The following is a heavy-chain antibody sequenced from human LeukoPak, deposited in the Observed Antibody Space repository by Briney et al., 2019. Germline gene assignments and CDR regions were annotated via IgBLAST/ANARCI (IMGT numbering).Heavy chain of an antibody. V-gene: IGHV1-2*02. CDR1: GYTFTAYY. CDR2: INPNSGGT. Sequence: ASVKVSCKASGYTFTAYYMHWMRQAPGQGPEWIGGINPNSGGTNSAQKFQGRVTTTSDTSISTAYMELSSLRSDDTAIYYCARAKVLVPDHWGQGNLVTVSS. J-gene: IGHJ4*02. CDR3: ARAKVLVPDH.